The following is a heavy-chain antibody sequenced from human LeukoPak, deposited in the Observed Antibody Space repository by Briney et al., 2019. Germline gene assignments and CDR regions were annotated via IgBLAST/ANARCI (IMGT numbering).Heavy chain of an antibody. CDR3: ATNQGYSYGWGYYYYYGMDV. CDR2: FDPEDGET. J-gene: IGHJ6*02. D-gene: IGHD5-18*01. CDR1: GYTLTELS. Sequence: SVKVSCKVSGYTLTELSMHWVRQAPGKGLEWMGGFDPEDGETIYAQKFQGRVTMTEDTSTDTAYVELSSLISEDTAVYYCATNQGYSYGWGYYYYYGMDVWGQGTTVTVSS. V-gene: IGHV1-24*01.